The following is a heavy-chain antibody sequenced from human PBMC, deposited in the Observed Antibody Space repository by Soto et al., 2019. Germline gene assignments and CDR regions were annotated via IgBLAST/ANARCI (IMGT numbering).Heavy chain of an antibody. CDR3: AHRAVLCSGGTCYSHPFDF. CDR1: GFSLTTTGVG. V-gene: IGHV2-5*02. Sequence: QITLKESGPTLVKPTQTLTLTCTFSGFSLTTTGVGVGWIRQPPGQALEWLAIIYWDDDKRYSTSLKSRLTITKDTSKNQVVLTMTNMDPVDTATYFCAHRAVLCSGGTCYSHPFDFWGQGTLVTVSS. CDR2: IYWDDDK. D-gene: IGHD2-15*01. J-gene: IGHJ4*02.